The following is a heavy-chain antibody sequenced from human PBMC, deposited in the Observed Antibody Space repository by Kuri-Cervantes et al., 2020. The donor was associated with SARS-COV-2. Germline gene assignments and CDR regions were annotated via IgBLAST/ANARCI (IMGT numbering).Heavy chain of an antibody. V-gene: IGHV4-59*08. J-gene: IGHJ4*02. D-gene: IGHD5-24*01. CDR3: AGQQLAFDY. CDR2: IYYSGST. Sequence: ESLKISCTVSGGSISSYYWSWIRQPPGKGLGWIGYIYYSGSTNYNPSLKSRVTISVDTSKNQFSLKLSSVTAADTAVYYCAGQQLAFDYWGQGTLVTVSS. CDR1: GGSISSYY.